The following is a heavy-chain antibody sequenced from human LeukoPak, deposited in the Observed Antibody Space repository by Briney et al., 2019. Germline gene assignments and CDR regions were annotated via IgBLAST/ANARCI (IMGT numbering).Heavy chain of an antibody. CDR2: FVRGST. CDR3: TRAAPYGTSWYGKDDN. CDR1: GFTLGSYP. D-gene: IGHD6-13*01. J-gene: IGHJ4*02. V-gene: IGHV3-23*01. Sequence: PGGSLRLSCAASGFTLGSYPMNWVRQAPGKGLEWVSTFVRGSTYYADTVQGRFTTSRDNSKNTLYLQMNSLRAEDTAVYFCTRAAPYGTSWYGKDDNWGQGTLVAVSS.